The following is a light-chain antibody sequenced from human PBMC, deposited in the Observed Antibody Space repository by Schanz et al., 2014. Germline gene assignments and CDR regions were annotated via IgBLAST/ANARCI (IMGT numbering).Light chain of an antibody. J-gene: IGLJ3*02. CDR1: SSDVGGYNY. V-gene: IGLV2-8*01. Sequence: QSALTQPPSASGSPGQSVTFSCTGTSSDVGGYNYVSWYQQHPGKAPKLMIYEVSKWPSGVPDRFSGSKSGNTASLTVSGLQAEDEADYYCSSYAGTNNFGVFGGGTKLTVL. CDR2: EVS. CDR3: SSYAGTNNFGV.